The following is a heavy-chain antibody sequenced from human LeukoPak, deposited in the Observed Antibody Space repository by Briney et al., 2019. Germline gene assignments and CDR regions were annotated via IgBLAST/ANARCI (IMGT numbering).Heavy chain of an antibody. CDR2: ISGSGGST. J-gene: IGHJ4*02. CDR3: ATPLHRHIVVVVAALYS. Sequence: PGGSLRLSCAASGFTFSSYAMSWVRQAPGKGLEWVSAISGSGGSTYYADSVKGRFTISRDNSKNTLYLQMNSLRAEDTAVYYCATPLHRHIVVVVAALYSWGQGTLVTVSS. D-gene: IGHD2-15*01. V-gene: IGHV3-23*01. CDR1: GFTFSSYA.